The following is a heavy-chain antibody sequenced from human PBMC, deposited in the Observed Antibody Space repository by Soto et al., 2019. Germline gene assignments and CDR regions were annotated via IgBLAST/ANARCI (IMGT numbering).Heavy chain of an antibody. CDR2: IIPIFGTA. V-gene: IGHV1-69*01. J-gene: IGHJ3*02. CDR1: GGTFSSYA. Sequence: QVQLVQSGAEVKKPGSSVKVSCKASGGTFSSYAISWVRQAPGQGLEWMGGIIPIFGTANYAQKFQGRVTITADESTSTAYMELSSVRSEDTAVYYCAKGYAMIVVDAFDIWGQGTMVTVSS. D-gene: IGHD3-22*01. CDR3: AKGYAMIVVDAFDI.